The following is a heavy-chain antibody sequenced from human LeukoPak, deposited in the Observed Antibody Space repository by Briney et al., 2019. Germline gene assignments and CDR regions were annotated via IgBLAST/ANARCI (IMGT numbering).Heavy chain of an antibody. CDR3: AKDQVFFDP. V-gene: IGHV3-9*01. CDR1: GFTFDDYA. Sequence: GRSLRLSCAASGFTFDDYAMHWVRQAPGKGLEWVSGISWNSGSIGYADSVKGRFTISRDNSKNTLYLQMNSLRAEDTAVYYCAKDQVFFDPWGQGTLVTVSS. J-gene: IGHJ5*02. CDR2: ISWNSGSI. D-gene: IGHD1-14*01.